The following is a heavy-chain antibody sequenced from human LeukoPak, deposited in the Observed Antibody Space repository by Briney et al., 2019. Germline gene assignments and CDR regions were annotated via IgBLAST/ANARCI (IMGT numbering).Heavy chain of an antibody. Sequence: PGGSLKLSCEASGFTFSGSAIHWGRQASGKGLEWIGRIRSKGDNNATAYAASVEGRFTISRNDSTNTAYLQMNRLTTDDTGMYYCTRPTVATNSWGQGTLVTVSS. D-gene: IGHD4-17*01. J-gene: IGHJ4*02. V-gene: IGHV3-73*01. CDR1: GFTFSGSA. CDR2: IRSKGDNNAT. CDR3: TRPTVATNS.